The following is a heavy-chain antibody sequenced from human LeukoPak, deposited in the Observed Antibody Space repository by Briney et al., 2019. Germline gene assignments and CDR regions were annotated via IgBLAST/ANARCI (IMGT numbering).Heavy chain of an antibody. CDR3: ARHVTLGSLNAFDI. D-gene: IGHD1-26*01. CDR2: IYYSGST. Sequence: SQTLSLTCTVSGGSISSGGYYWSWIRQHPGKGLEWIGYIYYSGSTNYNPSLKSRVTISVDTSKNQFSLKLSSVTAADTAVYYCARHVTLGSLNAFDIWGQGTMVTVSS. V-gene: IGHV4-31*03. CDR1: GGSISSGGYY. J-gene: IGHJ3*02.